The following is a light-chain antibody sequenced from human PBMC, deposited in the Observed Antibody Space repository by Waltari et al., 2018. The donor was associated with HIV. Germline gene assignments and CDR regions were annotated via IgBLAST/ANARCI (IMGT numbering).Light chain of an antibody. CDR3: QSYDSSLSGVV. J-gene: IGLJ2*01. V-gene: IGLV1-40*01. Sequence: QSVLTPPPSVSGAPGQRVTISCTGSSSNVGAGYDVPRYQQLPGTAPKLPIYGNSNRPSGVPDRFSGSKSGTSASLAITGLQAEDEADYYCQSYDSSLSGVVFGGGTKLTVL. CDR2: GNS. CDR1: SSNVGAGYD.